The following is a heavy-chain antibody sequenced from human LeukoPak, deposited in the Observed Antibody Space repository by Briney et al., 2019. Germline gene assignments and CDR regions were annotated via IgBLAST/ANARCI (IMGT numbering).Heavy chain of an antibody. V-gene: IGHV3-11*06. CDR3: AGANDWFDP. J-gene: IGHJ5*02. CDR2: ISTGSTYT. CDR1: GVSFSDYY. Sequence: GGSLRLSCAASGVSFSDYYMSWIRQAPGKGLEWVSYISTGSTYTNYTDSVKGRFTISRDNAKNSLYLQMNSLRDEDTAVYCCAGANDWFDPWGQGTLVTVSS.